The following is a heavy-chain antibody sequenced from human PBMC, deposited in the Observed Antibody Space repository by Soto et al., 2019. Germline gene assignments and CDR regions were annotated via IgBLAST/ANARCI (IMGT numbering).Heavy chain of an antibody. D-gene: IGHD1-7*01. CDR2: ISGSGINT. CDR1: GFTFSTYA. CDR3: AKDQNWDYKWNWLDH. V-gene: IGHV3-23*01. Sequence: PGGSLILSCVASGFTFSTYAMSWVRQAPGEGLEWVSVISGSGINTYYADSVKGRFTISRDNSKNTLYLQMNSLRAEDTAVYYCAKDQNWDYKWNWLDHWGQGTLVTVSS. J-gene: IGHJ5*02.